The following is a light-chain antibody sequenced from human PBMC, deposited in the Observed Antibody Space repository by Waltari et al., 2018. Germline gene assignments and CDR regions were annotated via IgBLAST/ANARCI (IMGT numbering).Light chain of an antibody. CDR1: NSVVGCNNF. V-gene: IGLV2-8*01. CDR2: EVS. CDR3: SSYAGSNNYV. Sequence: QSALTPPPSPSGSPGQPVPISCTGTNSVVGCNNFVSWYQQHPGKAPKLMIYEVSKRPSGVPDRFSGSKSGNTASLTVSGLQAEDEADYYCSSYAGSNNYVFGTGTKVTVL. J-gene: IGLJ1*01.